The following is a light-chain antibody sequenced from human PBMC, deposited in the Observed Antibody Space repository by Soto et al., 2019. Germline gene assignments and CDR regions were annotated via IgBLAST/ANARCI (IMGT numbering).Light chain of an antibody. J-gene: IGLJ1*01. CDR3: AAWDDSLSGYV. Sequence: QSVLTQPPPASGTPGQGFTTSFFGGAPNIGSNYVYWYQQLPGTAPKLLIYSNNQRPSGVPDRFSGSKSGTSASLAISGLRSEDEADYYCAAWDDSLSGYVFGTGTKVTVL. CDR1: APNIGSNY. V-gene: IGLV1-47*02. CDR2: SNN.